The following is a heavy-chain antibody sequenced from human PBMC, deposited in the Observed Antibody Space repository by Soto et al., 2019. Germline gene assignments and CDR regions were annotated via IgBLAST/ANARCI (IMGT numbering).Heavy chain of an antibody. CDR1: GGSISSGGYY. J-gene: IGHJ3*02. CDR3: ARGATRYCSSTSCYETGAFDI. Sequence: QVQLQESGPGLVKPSQTLSLTCTVSGGSISSGGYYWSWIRQHPGTGLAWIGYIYYSGSTYYNPSLKSRVTISVDTSKNQFSLKLSSVTAADTAVYYCARGATRYCSSTSCYETGAFDIWGQGTMVTVSS. V-gene: IGHV4-31*03. CDR2: IYYSGST. D-gene: IGHD2-2*01.